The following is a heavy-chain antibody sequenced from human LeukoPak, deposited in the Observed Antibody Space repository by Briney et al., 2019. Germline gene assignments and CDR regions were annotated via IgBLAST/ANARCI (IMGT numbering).Heavy chain of an antibody. CDR1: GLSFSDYR. J-gene: IGHJ6*02. D-gene: IGHD2-15*01. V-gene: IGHV3-23*01. CDR3: ATYIQRPPGMDV. CDR2: TAGADDVI. Sequence: QPGGSLRLSCAVPGLSFSDYRMIWVRQAPEKRPEWVAVTAGADDVIKYADSVKGRFTISTDNSKNTVYLQMNSLRAEDTALYFCATYIQRPPGMDVWGQGTMVTVSS.